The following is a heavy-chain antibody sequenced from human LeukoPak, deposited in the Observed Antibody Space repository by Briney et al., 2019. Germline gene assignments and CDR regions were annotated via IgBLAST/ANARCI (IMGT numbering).Heavy chain of an antibody. CDR1: GYTFRSYA. CDR3: ARLIPQVVVPGAVDY. D-gene: IGHD2-2*01. J-gene: IGHJ4*02. V-gene: IGHV1-18*01. Sequence: ASVKVSCKASGYTFRSYAISWVRQAPGQGLAWMGWISAYNGNRNYAQKLQGRVTMTTDTSTSTAYMELRSLRSDDTAVYYCARLIPQVVVPGAVDYWGQGTLVTVSS. CDR2: ISAYNGNR.